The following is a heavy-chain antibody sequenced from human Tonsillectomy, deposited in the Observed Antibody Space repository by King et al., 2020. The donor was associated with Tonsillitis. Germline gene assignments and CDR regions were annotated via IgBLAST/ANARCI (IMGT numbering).Heavy chain of an antibody. D-gene: IGHD3-22*01. J-gene: IGHJ3*02. CDR1: GGTFRRYA. Sequence: QLVQSGAEVKKPGSSVKVSCKASGGTFRRYAISWVRQAPGQGLEWMGGITPTFGTANYAQKFQGRVTITADESTSTSYMELSSLASEDTAVYYCARAILTEYYDSSGYYYDAFDIWGQGTKVTVSS. CDR2: ITPTFGTA. CDR3: ARAILTEYYDSSGYYYDAFDI. V-gene: IGHV1-69*12.